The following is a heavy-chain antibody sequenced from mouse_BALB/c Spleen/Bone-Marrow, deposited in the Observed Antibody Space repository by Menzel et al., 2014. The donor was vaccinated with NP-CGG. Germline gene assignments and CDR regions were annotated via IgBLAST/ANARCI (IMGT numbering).Heavy chain of an antibody. CDR1: GYTFSSHW. Sequence: VQLQQSGAELMKPGASVKIFCKATGYTFSSHWIEWVKQRPGHGLEWIGEILPGSGSTNYNEKFKGKATFTADTSSNTAYMQLSSLTSEDSAVYYCASFYGRFAYWGQGTLVTVSA. J-gene: IGHJ3*01. CDR2: ILPGSGST. V-gene: IGHV1-9*01. CDR3: ASFYGRFAY. D-gene: IGHD1-1*02.